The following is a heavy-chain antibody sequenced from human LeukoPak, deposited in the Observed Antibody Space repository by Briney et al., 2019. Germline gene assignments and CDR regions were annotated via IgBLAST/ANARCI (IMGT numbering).Heavy chain of an antibody. CDR2: INLSGGST. CDR1: GYTFTNYY. J-gene: IGHJ3*02. V-gene: IGHV1-46*01. D-gene: IGHD3-10*01. CDR3: VRLMNSGDAFDI. Sequence: SVKVSCKASGYTFTNYYIHWLRQAPGQGLEWMGIINLSGGSTSYAQKFQGRVTMTRDTSTSTIYMELSSLRSEDTAVYYCVRLMNSGDAFDIWGQGTMVTVSS.